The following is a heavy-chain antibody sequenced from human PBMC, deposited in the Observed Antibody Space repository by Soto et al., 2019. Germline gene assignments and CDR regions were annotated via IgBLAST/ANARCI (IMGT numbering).Heavy chain of an antibody. CDR3: ARGPPSSIAAAGTFDY. CDR2: IIPIFGTA. D-gene: IGHD6-13*01. CDR1: GGTFSTYA. V-gene: IGHV1-69*13. Sequence: SVKVSCKASGGTFSTYAISWVRQAPGQGLEWMGGIIPIFGTANYAQKFQGRVTITADESTSTAYVELSSLRSEDTAVYYCARGPPSSIAAAGTFDYWGQGTLVTVSS. J-gene: IGHJ4*02.